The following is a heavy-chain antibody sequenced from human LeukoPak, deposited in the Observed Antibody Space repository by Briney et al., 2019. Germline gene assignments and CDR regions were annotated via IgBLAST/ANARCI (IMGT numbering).Heavy chain of an antibody. D-gene: IGHD4-23*01. CDR2: IWYDGSNK. CDR1: GFTFSSYG. V-gene: IGHV3-33*01. Sequence: GGSLRLSCAASGFTFSSYGMHWVRQAPGKGLEWVAVIWYDGSNKYYADSVKGRFTISRDNSKNTLYLQMNSLRAEDTAVYYCARDVNGGNFDYWGQRTLVTVSS. J-gene: IGHJ4*02. CDR3: ARDVNGGNFDY.